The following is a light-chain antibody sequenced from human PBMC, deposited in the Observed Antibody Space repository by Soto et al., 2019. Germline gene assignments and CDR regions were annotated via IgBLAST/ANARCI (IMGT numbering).Light chain of an antibody. Sequence: DIQMTQSPSSVSASVGDRVTITCRARQGISSWLAWYQQNPGKAPKLLIYAASSLQSGVPSRFSCRGSGTDFALTISSLQPADFVTYYCPQANSFTPVTFGQGTKVDIK. J-gene: IGKJ1*01. CDR3: PQANSFTPVT. CDR1: QGISSW. V-gene: IGKV1-12*01. CDR2: AAS.